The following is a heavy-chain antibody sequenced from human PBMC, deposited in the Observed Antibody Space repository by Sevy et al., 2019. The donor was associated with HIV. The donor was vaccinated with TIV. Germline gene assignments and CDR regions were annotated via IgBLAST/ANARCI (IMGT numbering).Heavy chain of an antibody. V-gene: IGHV3-30*18. Sequence: GGSLRLSCIGSGFSFSYYGIHWVRQSPGKGLDWVALISHDGINKYYADSVKGRFTISRDNSKNTVYLEMNSLRNEDTAIYFCANAYSGSDSHSYLDALDVWGQGTTVTVSS. CDR2: ISHDGINK. CDR1: GFSFSYYG. CDR3: ANAYSGSDSHSYLDALDV. J-gene: IGHJ6*02. D-gene: IGHD1-26*01.